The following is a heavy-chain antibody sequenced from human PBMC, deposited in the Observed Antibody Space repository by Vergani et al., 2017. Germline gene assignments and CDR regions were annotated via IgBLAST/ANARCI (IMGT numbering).Heavy chain of an antibody. CDR2: IIPIIRLA. V-gene: IGHV1-69*02. CDR1: GDIFNNYT. D-gene: IGHD6-19*01. CDR3: ARVSPGDNSGWEPFDY. J-gene: IGHJ4*02. Sequence: QVHLEQSGTEVKKPGSSVKVSCKVSGDIFNNYTVTWVRQAPGQGLERMGRIIPIIRLATSAQKFQDRVKITGDTSTNTVYMEMNNLRSEDTAVYYCARVSPGDNSGWEPFDYWGQGTLGTVSS.